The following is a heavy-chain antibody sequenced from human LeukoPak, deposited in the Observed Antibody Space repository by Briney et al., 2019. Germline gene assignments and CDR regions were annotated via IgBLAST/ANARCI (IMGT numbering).Heavy chain of an antibody. D-gene: IGHD5-12*01. CDR2: MNPNTGKT. V-gene: IGHV1-8*02. J-gene: IGHJ4*02. CDR1: GYTFTNYD. Sequence: ASVKVSCKASGYTFTNYDINWVRQATGQGPEWMGWMNPNTGKTGYAQKFQGRVTMTRNTAISTAYLEVTSLRSDDTAVYYCARHLSRSAYDPLGFWGQGTLVTVSS. CDR3: ARHLSRSAYDPLGF.